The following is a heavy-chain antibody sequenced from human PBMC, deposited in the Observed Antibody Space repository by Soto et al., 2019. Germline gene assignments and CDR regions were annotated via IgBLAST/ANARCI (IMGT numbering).Heavy chain of an antibody. J-gene: IGHJ4*02. D-gene: IGHD2-2*02. CDR1: GVSVTNAW. CDR2: IKSKTAGGTT. V-gene: IGHV3-15*01. CDR3: TTGLNTGF. Sequence: EVQLVQSTGGLVKPGESLRLCCAASGVSVTNAWMNWVRQAPGKGLEWVGIIKSKTAGGTTHYAATVKRRFTISRDDSKNIIYLQMNSLKTEDTPLYYCTTGLNTGFWGQGSLVTVSS.